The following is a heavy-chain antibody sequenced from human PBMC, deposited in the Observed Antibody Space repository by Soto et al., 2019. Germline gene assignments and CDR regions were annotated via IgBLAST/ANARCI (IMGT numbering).Heavy chain of an antibody. V-gene: IGHV1-18*01. Sequence: ASVKVSCTASGYTFTSYGISWVRQAPGQGLEWMGWISAYNGNPNYAQKLQGRVTMTTDTSTSTAYMELRSLRSDDTAVYYCARDRFREYYYDSSGPRPSVFDYWGQGTLVTVSS. CDR1: GYTFTSYG. D-gene: IGHD3-22*01. J-gene: IGHJ4*02. CDR2: ISAYNGNP. CDR3: ARDRFREYYYDSSGPRPSVFDY.